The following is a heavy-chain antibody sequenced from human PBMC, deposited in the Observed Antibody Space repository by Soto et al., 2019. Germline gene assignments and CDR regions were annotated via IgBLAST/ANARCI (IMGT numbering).Heavy chain of an antibody. D-gene: IGHD3-3*01. V-gene: IGHV3-23*01. CDR1: GFTFSSYA. CDR3: AQDQSSAHPYFWSGPGDAFDI. J-gene: IGHJ3*02. Sequence: EVQLLESGGGLVQPGGSLRLSCAASGFTFSSYAMSWVRQAPGKGLEWVSAISGSGGSTYYADSVKGRFTISRDNSKNTLYLQMNSLRAEDTAVYYCAQDQSSAHPYFWSGPGDAFDIWGQGTMVTVSS. CDR2: ISGSGGST.